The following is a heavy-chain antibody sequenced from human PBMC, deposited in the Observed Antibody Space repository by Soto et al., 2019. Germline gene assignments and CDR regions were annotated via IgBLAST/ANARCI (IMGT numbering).Heavy chain of an antibody. D-gene: IGHD3-3*01. CDR1: GFAFSSYS. Sequence: GGSLRLSCAASGFAFSSYSMNWVRQAPGKGLEWVSSISSSSSYIYYADSVKGRFTISRDNAKNSLYLQMNSLRAEDTAVYYCARDPSIFGGFDYWGQGTLVTVSS. V-gene: IGHV3-21*01. CDR3: ARDPSIFGGFDY. J-gene: IGHJ4*02. CDR2: ISSSSSYI.